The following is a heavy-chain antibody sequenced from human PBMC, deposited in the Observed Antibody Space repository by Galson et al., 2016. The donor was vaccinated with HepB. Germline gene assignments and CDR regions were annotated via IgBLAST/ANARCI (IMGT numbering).Heavy chain of an antibody. J-gene: IGHJ4*02. V-gene: IGHV3-21*04. Sequence: SLRLSCAASGFTFSSCSMNWVRQAPGKGLEWVSSISTSSSYMYYADSVKGRFTISRDNFNNTLYLQMNSLRAEDTAVYYCARHPDYYDNSGYLDYWGQGTLVTVSS. CDR1: GFTFSSCS. CDR3: ARHPDYYDNSGYLDY. CDR2: ISTSSSYM. D-gene: IGHD3-22*01.